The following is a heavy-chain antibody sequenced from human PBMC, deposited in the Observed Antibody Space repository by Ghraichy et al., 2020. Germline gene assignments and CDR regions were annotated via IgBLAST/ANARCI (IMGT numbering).Heavy chain of an antibody. CDR1: GFTFSSYW. D-gene: IGHD6-19*01. J-gene: IGHJ4*02. Sequence: GGSLRLSCEASGFTFSSYWMHWVRHAPGKGLVWVSRINSDGSSTTYADSVKGRFTISRDNAKNTLYLQMNSLRAEDTAVYYCAREDLTSSGWPFYYWGQGTLVTVSS. CDR3: AREDLTSSGWPFYY. V-gene: IGHV3-74*01. CDR2: INSDGSST.